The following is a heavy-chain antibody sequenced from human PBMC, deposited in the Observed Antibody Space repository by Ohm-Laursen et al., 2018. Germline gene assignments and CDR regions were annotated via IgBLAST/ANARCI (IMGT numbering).Heavy chain of an antibody. Sequence: SLRLSCSASGFTFSSYAMSWVRQAPGKGLEWVSTISASGGDTYYADSVKGRFTISRDNSKNTLYLQTDSLTAEDTAVYYCAEDRGPTKWHFFDYWGRGTLVTVSS. CDR1: GFTFSSYA. CDR2: ISASGGDT. CDR3: AEDRGPTKWHFFDY. V-gene: IGHV3-23*01. D-gene: IGHD5-12*01. J-gene: IGHJ4*02.